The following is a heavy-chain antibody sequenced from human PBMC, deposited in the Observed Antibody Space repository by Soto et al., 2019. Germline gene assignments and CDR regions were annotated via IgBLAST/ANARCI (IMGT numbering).Heavy chain of an antibody. D-gene: IGHD5-12*01. CDR3: ARGYMASSDYYYYYGRDG. V-gene: IGHV1-69*13. CDR1: GGTFSSYA. Sequence: GASVKVSCKASGGTFSSYAISWVRQAPGQGLEWMGGIIPIFGTANYAQKFQGRVTITADESTSTAYMELSSVRSEDTAVYYCARGYMASSDYYYYYGRDGWGKGTTVTVSS. CDR2: IIPIFGTA. J-gene: IGHJ6*04.